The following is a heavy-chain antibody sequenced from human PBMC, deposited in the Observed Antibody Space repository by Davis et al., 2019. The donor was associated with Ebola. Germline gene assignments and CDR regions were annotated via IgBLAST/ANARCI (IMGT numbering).Heavy chain of an antibody. J-gene: IGHJ4*02. CDR3: ARYSALYFDY. V-gene: IGHV4-31*03. D-gene: IGHD2-21*01. CDR1: GGSINSGTYY. Sequence: SETLSLTCSVSGGSINSGTYYWGWVRQHPGKGLEWIGYMYYSGSTFYNPSLKSRVTISGDTSKNQFSLKVRSVTVADTAVYYCARYSALYFDYWGQGTLVTVSS. CDR2: MYYSGST.